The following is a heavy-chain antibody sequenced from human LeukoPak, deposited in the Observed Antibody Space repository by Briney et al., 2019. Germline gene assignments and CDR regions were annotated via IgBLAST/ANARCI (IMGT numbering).Heavy chain of an antibody. CDR3: ARVVSGRRDAGYFDY. J-gene: IGHJ4*02. CDR2: INHSGST. V-gene: IGHV4-34*01. CDR1: GGSLSGYY. Sequence: PSETLSLTCAVYGGSLSGYYWSWIRQPPGKGLEWIGEINHSGSTNYNPSLKSRVTISVDTSKNQFSLKLSSVTAADTAVYYCARVVSGRRDAGYFDYWGQGTLVTVSS. D-gene: IGHD2-15*01.